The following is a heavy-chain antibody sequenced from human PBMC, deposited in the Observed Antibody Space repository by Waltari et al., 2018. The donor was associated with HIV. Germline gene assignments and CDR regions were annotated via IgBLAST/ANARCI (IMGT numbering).Heavy chain of an antibody. CDR2: IYYSGST. V-gene: IGHV4-31*03. CDR3: ARDSGLYGTYSHGMDV. D-gene: IGHD4-17*01. CDR1: GGPVSSASPY. Sequence: QVQLQESGPGLVKPSQTLSLTCPVPGGPVSSASPYWSWIRQHPGKGLEWIGYIYYSGSTYYNPSLKSRVIISIDTSQNQFSLELTSVTAADTAVYYCARDSGLYGTYSHGMDVWGQGTTVTVSS. J-gene: IGHJ6*02.